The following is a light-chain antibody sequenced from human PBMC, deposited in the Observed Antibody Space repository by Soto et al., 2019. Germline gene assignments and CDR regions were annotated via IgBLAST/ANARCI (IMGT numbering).Light chain of an antibody. J-gene: IGKJ1*01. V-gene: IGKV4-1*01. Sequence: DIVMTQSPDSLSVSLGERATINCKSSQSVLYSSINKNYLAWYQQKPGQPPNLLIYWASTRESGVPDRFSVSGSGTDFTLTISSLQPEDVGVYYYQQSYSTPQTFGQGTKVEIK. CDR3: QQSYSTPQT. CDR2: WAS. CDR1: QSVLYSSINKNY.